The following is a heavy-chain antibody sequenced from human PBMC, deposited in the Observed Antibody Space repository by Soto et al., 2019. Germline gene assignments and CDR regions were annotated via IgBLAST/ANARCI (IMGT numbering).Heavy chain of an antibody. Sequence: SETLSLTCTVSGGSISSSSFHWGWIRQPPGKGLEWIGSIYYSGSTYYSPSLKSRVTISVDTSKNQFSLKLSSVTAADTAVYYCARDFESITGTRQFDYWGQGTLVTVSS. CDR2: IYYSGST. CDR3: ARDFESITGTRQFDY. V-gene: IGHV4-39*02. J-gene: IGHJ4*02. D-gene: IGHD1-20*01. CDR1: GGSISSSSFH.